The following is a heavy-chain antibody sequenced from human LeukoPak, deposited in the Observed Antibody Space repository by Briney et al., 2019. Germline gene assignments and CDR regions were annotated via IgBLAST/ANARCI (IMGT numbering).Heavy chain of an antibody. CDR2: ISAYNGNT. Sequence: ASVKVSCKASGYTFTSYGISWVRQAPGQGLEWMGWISAYNGNTNYAQKLQGRVTMTTDTSTSTAYMELSSLRSEDTAVYYCARVPIVGATTPFYYYYYMDVWGKGTTVTVSS. V-gene: IGHV1-18*01. J-gene: IGHJ6*03. CDR3: ARVPIVGATTPFYYYYYMDV. CDR1: GYTFTSYG. D-gene: IGHD1-26*01.